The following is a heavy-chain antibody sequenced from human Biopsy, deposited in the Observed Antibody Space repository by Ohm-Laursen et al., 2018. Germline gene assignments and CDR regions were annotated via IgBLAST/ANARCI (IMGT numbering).Heavy chain of an antibody. CDR1: GGSFTGYY. CDR3: ARGSNDFGGLYFPR. D-gene: IGHD4-23*01. J-gene: IGHJ4*02. V-gene: IGHV4-59*07. CDR2: ISYTGHT. Sequence: SHTLSLTCTLSGGSFTGYYWSWIRQPPGKGLEWVGHISYTGHTRYNATLKSRVTISVDTSRNHFSLRLSSLTAADTAVYYCARGSNDFGGLYFPRWGQGTLLTVSS.